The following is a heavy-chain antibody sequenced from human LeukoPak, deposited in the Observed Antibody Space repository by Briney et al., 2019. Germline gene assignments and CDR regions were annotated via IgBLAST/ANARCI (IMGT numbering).Heavy chain of an antibody. CDR1: GGTFSSYA. D-gene: IGHD3-9*01. V-gene: IGHV1-69*05. J-gene: IGHJ4*02. CDR3: TRGNNDILTGYYTGYYFDY. Sequence: APVKVSCKASGGTFSSYAISWVRQSPGQGLEWRGGIIPIFGTANYAQKFQGRVTITTDESTTTAYMELSSLRSEDTAVYYFTRGNNDILTGYYTGYYFDYWGQGTLVTVSS. CDR2: IIPIFGTA.